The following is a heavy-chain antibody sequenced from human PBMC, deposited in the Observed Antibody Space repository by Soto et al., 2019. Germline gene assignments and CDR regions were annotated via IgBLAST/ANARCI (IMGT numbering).Heavy chain of an antibody. CDR2: INHSGST. V-gene: IGHV4-34*01. CDR3: ASTKEGNYYYFDY. D-gene: IGHD1-7*01. J-gene: IGHJ4*02. CDR1: GGSFSGYY. Sequence: QVQLQQWGAGLLKPSETLSLTCAVYGGSFSGYYWSWIRQPPGKGLEWIGEINHSGSTNYNPSLKGRVTISVDTSKNQYSLKLSSVTAADTAVYYCASTKEGNYYYFDYWGQGTLVTVSS.